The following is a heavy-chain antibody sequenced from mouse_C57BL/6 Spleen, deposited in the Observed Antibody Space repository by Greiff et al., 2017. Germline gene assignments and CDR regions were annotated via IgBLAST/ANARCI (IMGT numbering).Heavy chain of an antibody. CDR2: IYPGDGDT. CDR3: ARSLLTGTFAY. D-gene: IGHD4-1*01. CDR1: GYAFSSYW. Sequence: VQLQESGAELVKPGASVKISCKASGYAFSSYWMNWVKQRPGKGLEWIGQIYPGDGDTNYNGKFKGKATLTADKSSSTAYMQLSSLTSEDSAVYFCARSLLTGTFAYWGQGTLVTVSA. J-gene: IGHJ3*01. V-gene: IGHV1-80*01.